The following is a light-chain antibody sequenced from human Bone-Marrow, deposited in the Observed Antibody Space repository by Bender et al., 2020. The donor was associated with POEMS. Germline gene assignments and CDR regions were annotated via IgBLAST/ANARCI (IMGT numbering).Light chain of an antibody. Sequence: QSALTQPPSASGSPGQSVTISCTGTSSDFGAYNYVSWYQQYPGKAPKLMIYDVTNRPSGVSNRFSGSKSGNTASLTISGLQAEDEADYYCSSYTVSSTYVFGIGTKVTVL. J-gene: IGLJ1*01. CDR2: DVT. V-gene: IGLV2-14*03. CDR1: SSDFGAYNY. CDR3: SSYTVSSTYV.